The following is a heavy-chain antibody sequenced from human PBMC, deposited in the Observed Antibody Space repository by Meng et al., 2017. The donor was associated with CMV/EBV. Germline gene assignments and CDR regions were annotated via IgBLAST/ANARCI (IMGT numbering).Heavy chain of an antibody. Sequence: ESLKISCAASGFTFSSYSMNWVRQAPGKGLEWVSSISSSSSYIYYADSVKGRFTISRDNAKNSLYLQMNSLRAEDTAVYYCARVDIVVVPAAENDAFDIWGQGTMVTVSS. CDR1: GFTFSSYS. D-gene: IGHD2-2*03. J-gene: IGHJ3*02. CDR2: ISSSSSYI. CDR3: ARVDIVVVPAAENDAFDI. V-gene: IGHV3-21*01.